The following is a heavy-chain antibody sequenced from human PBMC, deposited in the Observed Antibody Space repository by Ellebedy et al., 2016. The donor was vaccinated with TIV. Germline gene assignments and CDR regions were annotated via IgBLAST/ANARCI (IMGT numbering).Heavy chain of an antibody. CDR2: IYPGDSDT. CDR3: AVTFGYCSSTSCYKASWYYYGMDV. Sequence: GESLKISCKGSGYSFTSYWIGWVRQMPGKGLEWMGIIYPGDSDTRYSPSFQGQVTISADKSISTAYLQWSSLKASDTAMYYCAVTFGYCSSTSCYKASWYYYGMDVWGQGTTVTVSS. J-gene: IGHJ6*02. V-gene: IGHV5-51*01. CDR1: GYSFTSYW. D-gene: IGHD2-2*03.